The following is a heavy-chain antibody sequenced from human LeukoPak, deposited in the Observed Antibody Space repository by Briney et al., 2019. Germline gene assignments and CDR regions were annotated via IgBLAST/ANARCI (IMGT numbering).Heavy chain of an antibody. J-gene: IGHJ1*01. CDR1: GFSFSTYA. CDR3: ARDLIKFVGYQLTSVEYFQH. V-gene: IGHV3-48*04. D-gene: IGHD2-2*01. CDR2: ISGSRNTI. Sequence: GGSLRLSCAASGFSFSTYAMNWVRQAPGKGLEWLSYISGSRNTIYYADSVKGRFTVSRDNAKNSLHLQMNSLRTEDTAVYFCARDLIKFVGYQLTSVEYFQHWGQGTLVTVSS.